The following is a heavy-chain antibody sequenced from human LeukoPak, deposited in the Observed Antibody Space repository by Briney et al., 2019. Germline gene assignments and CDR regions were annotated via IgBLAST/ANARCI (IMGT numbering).Heavy chain of an antibody. D-gene: IGHD3-10*01. Sequence: GGSLRLSCAASGFTFSSYGMHWVRQAPGKGLEWVAFIRYDGNNKYYADSVKGRFTISRDNSKNTLYLQMNSLKTEDTAVYYCTTDLGITMVRGVITWGQGTLVTVSS. CDR1: GFTFSSYG. V-gene: IGHV3-30*02. J-gene: IGHJ4*02. CDR2: IRYDGNNK. CDR3: TTDLGITMVRGVIT.